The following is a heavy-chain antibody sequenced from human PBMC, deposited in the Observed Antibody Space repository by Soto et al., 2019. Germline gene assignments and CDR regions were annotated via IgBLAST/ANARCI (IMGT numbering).Heavy chain of an antibody. CDR2: IYYSGST. D-gene: IGHD2-15*01. J-gene: IGHJ4*02. Sequence: SDTLSLTYTVSGSHITVSYWIWIRQPPGKGLEWIGYIYYSGSTNFNPSLKSRVTMSVDTARNQFSLQLSSVTAADTAVYFCAKYRRTDAEGYTFDYWGQG. CDR1: GSHITVSY. V-gene: IGHV4-59*07. CDR3: AKYRRTDAEGYTFDY.